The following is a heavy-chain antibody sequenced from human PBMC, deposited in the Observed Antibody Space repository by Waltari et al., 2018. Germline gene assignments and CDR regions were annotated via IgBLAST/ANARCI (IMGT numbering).Heavy chain of an antibody. V-gene: IGHV4-39*01. CDR1: GGTTSSSYN. D-gene: IGHD4-17*01. CDR2: MYYSGSK. CDR3: VRPGSTVTPRAFDI. Sequence: QLQLQESGPGLVNPSETLSLNCTSSGGTTSSSYNWAWVRQDPGKGPEWVGTMYYSGSKSTNPSLDSRLSMSIDTSKSLFSLKLSSVTATDTAVYFCVRPGSTVTPRAFDIWGQGIKVTVSS. J-gene: IGHJ3*02.